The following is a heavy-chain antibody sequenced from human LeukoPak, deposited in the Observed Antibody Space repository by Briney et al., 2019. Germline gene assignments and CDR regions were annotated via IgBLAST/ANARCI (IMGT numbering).Heavy chain of an antibody. CDR2: IIPIFGTA. J-gene: IGHJ6*04. Sequence: ASVKVSCKASGGTFSSYAISWVRQAPGQGLERMGGIIPIFGTANYAQKFQGRVTITADKSTSTAYMELSSLRSEDTAVYYCASNSLGYDILTGYSPAYYYYGMDVWGKGTTVTVSS. V-gene: IGHV1-69*06. CDR3: ASNSLGYDILTGYSPAYYYYGMDV. CDR1: GGTFSSYA. D-gene: IGHD3-9*01.